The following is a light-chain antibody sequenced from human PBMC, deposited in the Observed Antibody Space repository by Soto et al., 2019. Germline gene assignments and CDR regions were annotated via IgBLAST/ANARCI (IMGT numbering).Light chain of an antibody. CDR2: GAS. CDR1: QSVSSN. CDR3: QQYGTTRIT. Sequence: EIVLTQSPATLSVSPGERATLSCRASQSVSSNLAWYQQRPGQAPRLLIYGASSRATGIPARFSGSGSETDFTLTISRLEPEDFAVYYCQQYGTTRITFGQGTRLEIK. J-gene: IGKJ5*01. V-gene: IGKV3-20*01.